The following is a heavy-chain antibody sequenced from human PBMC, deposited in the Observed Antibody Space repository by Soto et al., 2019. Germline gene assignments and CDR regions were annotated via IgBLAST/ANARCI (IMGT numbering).Heavy chain of an antibody. D-gene: IGHD2-8*01. CDR1: GFTFSSYA. V-gene: IGHV3-23*01. Sequence: EVQLLESGGDLVQPGGSLRLSCTASGFTFSSYALSWVRQAPGKGLEWVSVISGSGDSTYYADSVRGRFTISRDKSKNPLFLQMSSLRAEDTAVYYCAKAYLCTTPNGYLGGGMDVWGQGTTVTVSS. J-gene: IGHJ6*02. CDR2: ISGSGDST. CDR3: AKAYLCTTPNGYLGGGMDV.